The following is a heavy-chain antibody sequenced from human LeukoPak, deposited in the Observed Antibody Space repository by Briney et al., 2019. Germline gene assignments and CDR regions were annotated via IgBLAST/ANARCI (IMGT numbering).Heavy chain of an antibody. CDR1: GGSITSGDYS. J-gene: IGHJ4*02. Sequence: PSETLSLTCTVSGGSITSGDYSWSWIRQPPGKGLKWIGYIYHSGNTYYNPSLKSRVTISVDRSKNQFSLKLSSVTAADTAVYYCARHPTTVTYFDYWGQGTLVTVSS. CDR3: ARHPTTVTYFDY. V-gene: IGHV4-30-2*01. D-gene: IGHD4-17*01. CDR2: IYHSGNT.